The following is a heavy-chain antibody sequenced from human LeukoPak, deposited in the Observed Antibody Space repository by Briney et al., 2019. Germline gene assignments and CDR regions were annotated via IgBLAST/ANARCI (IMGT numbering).Heavy chain of an antibody. CDR2: IWYDGSNK. V-gene: IGHV3-33*06. CDR3: AKGIRYYGSGSQIYAFDY. Sequence: PGRSLRLSCAASGFTFSSYGMHWVRQAPGKGLERVAVIWYDGSNKYYADSVKGRFTISRDDSKNTLYLQMNSLRAEDTAVYYCAKGIRYYGSGSQIYAFDYWGQGTLVTVSS. D-gene: IGHD3-10*01. J-gene: IGHJ4*02. CDR1: GFTFSSYG.